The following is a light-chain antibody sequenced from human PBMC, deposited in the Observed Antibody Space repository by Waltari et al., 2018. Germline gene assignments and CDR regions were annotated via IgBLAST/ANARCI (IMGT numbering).Light chain of an antibody. CDR1: DDDIGGYEY. V-gene: IGLV2-8*01. J-gene: IGLJ2*01. CDR2: EVT. Sequence: QSALTQPPSASGSPGQSVTISCTGTDDDIGGYEYVSWYQQHPGKAPKVLIYEVTKRPSGVPGRFSGSKSGNTASLTVSGLQAEDEADYYCSSYAGRNIVIFGGGTKLTVL. CDR3: SSYAGRNIVI.